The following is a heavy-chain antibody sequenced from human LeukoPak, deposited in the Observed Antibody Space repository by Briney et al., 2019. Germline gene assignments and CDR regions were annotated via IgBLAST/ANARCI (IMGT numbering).Heavy chain of an antibody. J-gene: IGHJ4*02. Sequence: PSETLSLTCTVSGGSISSSSYCWGWIRQPPGKGLEWIGSIYYSGSTYYNPSLKSRVTISVDTSKNQFSLKLSSVTAADTAVYYCARARGIAVSLDYWGQGTLVTVSS. CDR3: ARARGIAVSLDY. CDR2: IYYSGST. CDR1: GGSISSSSYC. V-gene: IGHV4-39*01. D-gene: IGHD6-19*01.